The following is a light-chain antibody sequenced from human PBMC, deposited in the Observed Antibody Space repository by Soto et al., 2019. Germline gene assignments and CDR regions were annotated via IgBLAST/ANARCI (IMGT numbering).Light chain of an antibody. CDR3: QSYESSLRGSV. CDR1: SSNIGAGYD. CDR2: GNS. Sequence: QSVLTQPPSVSGAPGQRVTISCTGSSSNIGAGYDVHWYQQLPGTAPKLLIYGNSNRPSGVPDRFSGSKSGTSASLAITGLQAEDEADYSCQSYESSLRGSVFGGGTQLTVL. J-gene: IGLJ3*02. V-gene: IGLV1-40*01.